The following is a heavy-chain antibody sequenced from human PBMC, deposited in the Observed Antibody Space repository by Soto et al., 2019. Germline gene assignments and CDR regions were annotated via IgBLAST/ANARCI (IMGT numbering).Heavy chain of an antibody. Sequence: ASVKVSCKASGYTFTSYYMHWVRQAPGQGLEWMGIINPSGGSTSYAQKFQGRVTMTRDTSTSTVYMELSSLRSEDTAVYYCARRGYYYDSSGYFPYWGQGTLVTVSS. J-gene: IGHJ4*02. CDR3: ARRGYYYDSSGYFPY. CDR1: GYTFTSYY. D-gene: IGHD3-22*01. CDR2: INPSGGST. V-gene: IGHV1-46*01.